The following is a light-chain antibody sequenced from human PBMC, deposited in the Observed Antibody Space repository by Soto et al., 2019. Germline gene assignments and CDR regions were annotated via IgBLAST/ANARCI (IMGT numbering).Light chain of an antibody. CDR2: AAS. Sequence: EIVLTQSPVTLSLSPGEGATLSCRASQTVSKNYLAWYQQKAGQAPRLVIYAASTRATGIPDRFSGSGSGTDFTLTISNLQPEDFVTYYCQQYNSYATFGQGTKVDSK. CDR3: QQYNSYAT. J-gene: IGKJ1*01. CDR1: QTVSKNY. V-gene: IGKV3-20*01.